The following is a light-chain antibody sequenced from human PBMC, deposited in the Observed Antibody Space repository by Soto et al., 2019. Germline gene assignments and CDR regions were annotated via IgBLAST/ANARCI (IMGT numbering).Light chain of an antibody. V-gene: IGKV3-20*01. CDR2: GAS. CDR3: QQYNDWPRT. Sequence: EIVLTQSPGTLSLSPGERATLSCRASQSVSSSYLAWYQRKPGQAPRLLIYGASSRATGIPDRFSGSGSGTDFTLTISRLEPEDVALYFCQQYNDWPRTFGGGTKVDIK. J-gene: IGKJ4*01. CDR1: QSVSSSY.